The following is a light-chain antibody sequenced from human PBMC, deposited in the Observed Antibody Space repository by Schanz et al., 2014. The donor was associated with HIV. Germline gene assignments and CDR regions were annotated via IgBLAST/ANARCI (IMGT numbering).Light chain of an antibody. CDR3: QQYYTLSRT. Sequence: EIVMTQSPGSLSLSPGERATLSCRASQSVTRNFLAWYQHKPGQAPRLLIYGASTRATDIPDRFSGSRSGTEFTLTISSLQPDDFATYYCQQYYTLSRTFGPGTKV. CDR1: QSVTRN. CDR2: GAS. V-gene: IGKV3-15*01. J-gene: IGKJ1*01.